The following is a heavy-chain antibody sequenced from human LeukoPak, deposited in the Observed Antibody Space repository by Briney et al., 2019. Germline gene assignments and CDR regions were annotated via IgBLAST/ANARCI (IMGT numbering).Heavy chain of an antibody. D-gene: IGHD2-2*01. CDR3: AKSWYQMLWDWFDP. J-gene: IGHJ5*02. V-gene: IGHV3-23*01. CDR1: GFTFSRFA. CDR2: ISGTGDST. Sequence: PGGSLRLSCAASGFTFSRFAMIGVRQAPGKGLEGVSAISGTGDSTYYADSVKGRFTISRGNSKNTLYVQMNSLRVEDTAVYYCAKSWYQMLWDWFDPWGQGTLVTVSS.